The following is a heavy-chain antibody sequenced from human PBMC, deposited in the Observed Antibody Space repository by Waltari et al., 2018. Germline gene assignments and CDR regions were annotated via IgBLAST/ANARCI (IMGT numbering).Heavy chain of an antibody. D-gene: IGHD2-2*01. CDR2: IYYSGST. CDR1: GGSISSHY. V-gene: IGHV4-59*11. Sequence: QVQLQESGPGLVKPSETLSLTCTVSGGSISSHYWSWIRQPPGKGLEWIGYIYYSGSTNYNPSLKSRVTISVDTSKNQFSLKLSSVTAADTAVYYCARSSSTRHDTPDAFDIWGQGTMVTVSS. J-gene: IGHJ3*02. CDR3: ARSSSTRHDTPDAFDI.